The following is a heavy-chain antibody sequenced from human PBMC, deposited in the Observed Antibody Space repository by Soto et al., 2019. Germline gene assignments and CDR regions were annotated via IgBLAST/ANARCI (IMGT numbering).Heavy chain of an antibody. D-gene: IGHD1-26*01. Sequence: SETLSITCAVYGGSFSGHYLGWIRQPPGKGLEWIGEINHSGSTNYNPSLKSRVTISVDTSKNQFSLKLSSVTAADTAVYYCARGVSGKRGYWGQGTLVTVS. V-gene: IGHV4-34*01. CDR3: ARGVSGKRGY. CDR1: GGSFSGHY. J-gene: IGHJ4*02. CDR2: INHSGST.